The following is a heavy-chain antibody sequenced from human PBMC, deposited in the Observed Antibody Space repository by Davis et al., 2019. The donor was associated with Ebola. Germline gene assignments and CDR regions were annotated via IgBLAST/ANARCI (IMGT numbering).Heavy chain of an antibody. CDR3: ARDMWGNDAMDV. J-gene: IGHJ6*01. CDR2: IIPIFGTA. D-gene: IGHD7-27*01. CDR1: GGTFSSYA. V-gene: IGHV1-69*06. Sequence: AASVKVSCKASGGTFSSYAISWVRHAPGQGLEWMGGIIPIFGTANYAQKFQGRVTITADKSTSTAYMELSSLRSEDTAVYYCARDMWGNDAMDVWGQGTTVTVSS.